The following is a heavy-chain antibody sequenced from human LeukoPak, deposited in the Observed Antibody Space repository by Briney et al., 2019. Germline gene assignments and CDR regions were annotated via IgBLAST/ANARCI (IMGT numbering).Heavy chain of an antibody. CDR3: ASESYGDYHYDY. CDR2: INPNSGGT. Sequence: ASVKVSCKASGYTFTGYYMHWVRQAPGQGLEWMGWINPNSGGTNYAQKFQGRVTMTRDTSISTAYMELSRLRSDDTAVHYCASESYGDYHYDYWGQGTLVTVSS. D-gene: IGHD4-17*01. V-gene: IGHV1-2*02. J-gene: IGHJ4*02. CDR1: GYTFTGYY.